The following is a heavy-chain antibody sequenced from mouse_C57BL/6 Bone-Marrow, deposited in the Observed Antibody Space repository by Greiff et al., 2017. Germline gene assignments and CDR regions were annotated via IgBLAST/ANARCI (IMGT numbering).Heavy chain of an antibody. CDR2: IDPENGDT. Sequence: VQLQQSGAELVRPGASVKLSCTASGFNIKDDYMHWVKQRPEQGLEWIGWIDPENGDTEYASKFQGKATITADTSSNTAYLQLSSLTSEDTAVYYCTTPYYGSSSYYAMDYWGQGTSVTVSS. D-gene: IGHD1-1*01. CDR3: TTPYYGSSSYYAMDY. J-gene: IGHJ4*01. CDR1: GFNIKDDY. V-gene: IGHV14-4*01.